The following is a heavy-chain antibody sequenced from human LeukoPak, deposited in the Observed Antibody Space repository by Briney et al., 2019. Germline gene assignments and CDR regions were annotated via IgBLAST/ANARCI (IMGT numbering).Heavy chain of an antibody. D-gene: IGHD4/OR15-4a*01. Sequence: SETLSLTCTVSGGSISSYYWSWIRQPPGKGLEWIGYIYYSGSTNYNPSLKSRVTISVDTSRNQFSLKLSSVTAADTAVYYCARERLNYFDYWGQGTLVTVSS. CDR3: ARERLNYFDY. J-gene: IGHJ4*02. CDR1: GGSISSYY. CDR2: IYYSGST. V-gene: IGHV4-59*01.